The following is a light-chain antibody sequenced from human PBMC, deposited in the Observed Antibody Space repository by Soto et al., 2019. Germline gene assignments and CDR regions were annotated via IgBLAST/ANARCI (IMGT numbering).Light chain of an antibody. J-gene: IGLJ2*01. CDR2: EVS. CDR3: SLYTSSSTYVV. CDR1: SSDVGSYNR. Sequence: QSALTQPPSVSGSPGQSVTISCTGTSSDVGSYNRVSWYQQPPGTAPKLMIYEVSNRPSGVPDRFSGSKSGNTASLTISGLQAEDYADYYCSLYTSSSTYVVFGGGTKLTVL. V-gene: IGLV2-18*01.